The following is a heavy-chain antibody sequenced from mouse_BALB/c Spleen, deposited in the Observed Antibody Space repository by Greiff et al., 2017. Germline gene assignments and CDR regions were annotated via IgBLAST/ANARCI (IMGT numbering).Heavy chain of an antibody. CDR3: ARDPEMDY. V-gene: IGHV5-6-4*01. CDR1: GFTFSSYT. J-gene: IGHJ4*01. CDR2: ISSGGSYT. Sequence: EVQRVESGGGLVKPGGSLKLSCAASGFTFSSYTMSWVRQTPEKRLEWVATISSGGSYTYYPDSVKGLFTISRDNAKNTLYLQMSSLKSEDTAMYYCARDPEMDYWGQGTSVTVSS.